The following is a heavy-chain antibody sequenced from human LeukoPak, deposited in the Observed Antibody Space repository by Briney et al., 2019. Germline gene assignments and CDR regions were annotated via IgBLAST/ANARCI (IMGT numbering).Heavy chain of an antibody. J-gene: IGHJ3*02. CDR1: GYRFTSYW. Sequence: GESLKISCKGSGYRFTSYWIGWVRQMPGKGRGWMGTIYPGDSEARYSPSFQGQVTISADNPITTAYLQWSSLKASDTAIYYCARQNYYDNSAYYYAFDIWGQGTRVTVSS. CDR2: IYPGDSEA. D-gene: IGHD3-22*01. V-gene: IGHV5-51*01. CDR3: ARQNYYDNSAYYYAFDI.